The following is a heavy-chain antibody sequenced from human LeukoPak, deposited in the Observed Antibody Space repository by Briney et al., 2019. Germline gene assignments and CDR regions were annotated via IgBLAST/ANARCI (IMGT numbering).Heavy chain of an antibody. D-gene: IGHD3-3*01. Sequence: GASVRVSCKASGGTFSSYAISWVRQAPGQGLEWMGGIIPIFGTANYAQKFQGRVTITADKSTSTAYMELSSLRSEDTAVYYCASAPEGMDCWSGYYTWFDPWGQGTLVTVSS. CDR2: IIPIFGTA. V-gene: IGHV1-69*06. CDR1: GGTFSSYA. J-gene: IGHJ5*02. CDR3: ASAPEGMDCWSGYYTWFDP.